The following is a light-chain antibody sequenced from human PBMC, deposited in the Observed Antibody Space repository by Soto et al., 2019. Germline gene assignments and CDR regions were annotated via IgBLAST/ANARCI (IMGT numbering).Light chain of an antibody. CDR1: QSVSSDY. Sequence: EIVLTQSPGTLSLSPGERATLSCRASQSVSSDYLAWYQQKPGQAPRLLIYGASSRATGIPDRFSGSGSGTDFTLNISRLELEDFAVYYCQQYCTSPVTFGGGTKVEMK. J-gene: IGKJ4*01. CDR3: QQYCTSPVT. CDR2: GAS. V-gene: IGKV3-20*01.